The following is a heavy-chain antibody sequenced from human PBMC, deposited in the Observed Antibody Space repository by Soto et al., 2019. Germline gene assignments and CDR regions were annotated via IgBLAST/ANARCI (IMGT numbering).Heavy chain of an antibody. J-gene: IGHJ4*02. V-gene: IGHV3-30*03. D-gene: IGHD3-16*02. Sequence: QVQLVESGGGVVQPGRSLRLSCAASGFTFSSYGMHWVRQAPGKGLEWVAVISYDGSNKYYADSVKGRFTISRDNSKNTLYLQMNSLRAEDTAVYYCAGSMRLGELSPHYWGQGTLVTVSS. CDR1: GFTFSSYG. CDR3: AGSMRLGELSPHY. CDR2: ISYDGSNK.